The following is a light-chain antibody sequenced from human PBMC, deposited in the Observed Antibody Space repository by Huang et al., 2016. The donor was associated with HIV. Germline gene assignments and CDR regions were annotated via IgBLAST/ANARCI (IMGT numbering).Light chain of an antibody. CDR2: GAY. CDR1: QSVSSSY. J-gene: IGKJ1*01. V-gene: IGKV3-20*01. CDR3: QQYSASPWT. Sequence: EIVLTQSPGTLSLSPGERATLFCRASQSVSSSYLAWYRQRPGQAPGLIIYGAYNRVSGVPDRFSGSGSGTDFSLTINKLEPEDFAVYFCQQYSASPWTFGQGTKVEFK.